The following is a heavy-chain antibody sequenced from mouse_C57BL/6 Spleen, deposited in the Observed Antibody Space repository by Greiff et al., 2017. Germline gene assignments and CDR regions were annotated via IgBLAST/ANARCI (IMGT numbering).Heavy chain of an antibody. Sequence: VQLKESGPGLVKPSQSLSLSCSVTGYSITSGYYWNWIRQFPGNKLEWIGYISYDGSNNYNPSLKNRISIPLDTSNNQFFLKLKSVTTDDTATYYCAREAEAMDYWGQGTSVTVSS. J-gene: IGHJ4*01. V-gene: IGHV3-6*01. CDR3: AREAEAMDY. CDR2: ISYDGSN. CDR1: GYSITSGYY.